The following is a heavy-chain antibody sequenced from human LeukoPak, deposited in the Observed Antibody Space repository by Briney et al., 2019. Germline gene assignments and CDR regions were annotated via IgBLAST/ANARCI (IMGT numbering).Heavy chain of an antibody. V-gene: IGHV4-39*01. J-gene: IGHJ3*02. D-gene: IGHD3-10*01. CDR3: ARLRRKLFGITIVRGARGNAFDI. Sequence: GSLRLSCAASGFTFSSYAMSWVRQAPGKGLECIGSVYYSGSTYYNPSLKSRVTISVDTSKNLFSLKVSSVTAADTAVYYCARLRRKLFGITIVRGARGNAFDIWGQGTMVTVSS. CDR2: VYYSGST. CDR1: GFTFSSYA.